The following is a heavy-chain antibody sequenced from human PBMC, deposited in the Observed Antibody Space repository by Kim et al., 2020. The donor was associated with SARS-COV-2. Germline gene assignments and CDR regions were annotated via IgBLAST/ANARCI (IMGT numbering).Heavy chain of an antibody. Sequence: LKSRVTISVDTSKNTFSLKLSSVTAADTAVYYCARVFYDSSGFPTTHFDYWGQGTLVTVSS. D-gene: IGHD3-22*01. J-gene: IGHJ4*02. V-gene: IGHV4-31*02. CDR3: ARVFYDSSGFPTTHFDY.